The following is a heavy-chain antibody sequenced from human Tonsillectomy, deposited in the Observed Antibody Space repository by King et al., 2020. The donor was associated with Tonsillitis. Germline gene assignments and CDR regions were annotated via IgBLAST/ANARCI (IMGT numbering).Heavy chain of an antibody. CDR3: AAAPGYDILSHYYYGMDV. V-gene: IGHV1-58*02. D-gene: IGHD3-9*01. J-gene: IGHJ6*02. Sequence: QLVQSGPEVKKPGTSVKVSCKASGFTFTSSAMQWVRQARGQRLEWIGWIVVGSGHANYAQKFQERVTITRDMSTSTAYMELSSLRSEDTAVYYCAAAPGYDILSHYYYGMDVWGQGTTVTVSS. CDR1: GFTFTSSA. CDR2: IVVGSGHA.